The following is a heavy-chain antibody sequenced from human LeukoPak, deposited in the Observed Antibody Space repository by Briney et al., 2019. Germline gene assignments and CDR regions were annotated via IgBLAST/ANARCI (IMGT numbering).Heavy chain of an antibody. CDR1: GFSFSNYW. Sequence: GGSLRLSCAASGFSFSNYWMFWVRQAPGKGLVWVSRINSDGAITGYADSVKGRFAISRDNAKNTLYLQMNSLTAEDAAVYYCTREFYGSAIYWGQGTLVTVSS. V-gene: IGHV3-74*01. D-gene: IGHD3-10*01. CDR3: TREFYGSAIY. J-gene: IGHJ4*02. CDR2: INSDGAIT.